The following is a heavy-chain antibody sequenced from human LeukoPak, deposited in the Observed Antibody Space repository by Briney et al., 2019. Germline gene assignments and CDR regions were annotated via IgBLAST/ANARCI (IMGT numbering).Heavy chain of an antibody. CDR3: ARETVTTIDY. CDR2: IANTSSAI. CDR1: GLSFSSYA. J-gene: IGHJ4*02. D-gene: IGHD4-17*01. Sequence: PGGSLRLSCAASGLSFSSYAMSWVRQAPGKGLEWLSNIANTSSAIYYADSVKGRFTISRDNAKNSLYLQMNSLRDEDTAVYFCARETVTTIDYWGQGTLVTVSS. V-gene: IGHV3-48*02.